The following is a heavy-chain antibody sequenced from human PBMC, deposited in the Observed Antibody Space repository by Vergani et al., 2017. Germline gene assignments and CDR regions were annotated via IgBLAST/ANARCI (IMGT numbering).Heavy chain of an antibody. CDR1: GGSITNYY. J-gene: IGHJ4*02. V-gene: IGHV4-4*07. CDR2: VSVSGST. D-gene: IGHD6-13*01. Sequence: QVPLQESGPGLVNPSETLSLTCSVSGGSITNYYWSWIWQAAGKGLEWIGRVSVSGSTDSNASLRSRVTMSIDTSTNQFSLKLTSVTAADTAIYCCARDERRPWSNSWARFEYWGLGIPVTVSS. CDR3: ARDERRPWSNSWARFEY.